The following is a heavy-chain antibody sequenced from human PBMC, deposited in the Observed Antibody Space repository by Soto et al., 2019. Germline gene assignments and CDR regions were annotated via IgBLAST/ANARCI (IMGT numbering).Heavy chain of an antibody. D-gene: IGHD5-12*01. J-gene: IGHJ6*02. V-gene: IGHV3-30-3*02. CDR1: GFTFSSYS. Sequence: PGGSLRLSCVTSGFTFSSYSMHWVRQAPGKGLEWVAVISYDGSNKYYADSVKGRFTISRDNSKNTLYLQMNSLRAEDTAVYYCAKEGGMATTYYYYYGMDVWGQGTTVTVSS. CDR3: AKEGGMATTYYYYYGMDV. CDR2: ISYDGSNK.